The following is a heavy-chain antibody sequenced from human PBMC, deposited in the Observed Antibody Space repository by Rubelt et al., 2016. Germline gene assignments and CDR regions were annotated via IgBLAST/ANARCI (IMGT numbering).Heavy chain of an antibody. V-gene: IGHV3-48*04. D-gene: IGHD2-2*02. CDR2: ISSSSSTI. CDR3: ARVAVPAAINAIQLWLDYYYYYGMDV. J-gene: IGHJ6*02. Sequence: KGLEWVSYISSSSSTIYYADSVKGRFTISRDNAKNSLYLQMNSLRAEDTAVYYCARVAVPAAINAIQLWLDYYYYYGMDVWGQGTTVTVSS.